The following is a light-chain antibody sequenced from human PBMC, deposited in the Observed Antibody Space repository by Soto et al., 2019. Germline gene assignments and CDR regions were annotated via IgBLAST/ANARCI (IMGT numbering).Light chain of an antibody. J-gene: IGKJ2*01. V-gene: IGKV3-15*01. Sequence: EIVMTQSPAILSVSPGERVTLSCRASQSVSSNLAWFQQKPGQAPRLLIYGASTRATGIPARFSGSGSGTEFTLTISSLQSEDFAVYYWQQYDDWPPYTFGQGTKLEIK. CDR3: QQYDDWPPYT. CDR2: GAS. CDR1: QSVSSN.